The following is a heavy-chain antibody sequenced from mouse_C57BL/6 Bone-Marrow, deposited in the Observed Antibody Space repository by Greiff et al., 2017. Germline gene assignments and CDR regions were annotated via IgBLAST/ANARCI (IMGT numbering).Heavy chain of an antibody. V-gene: IGHV1-22*01. CDR1: GYTFTDYN. J-gene: IGHJ1*03. CDR3: AQSPHYYGSRGYFDV. CDR2: INPNNGGT. Sequence: EVQLQQSGPELVKPGASVKMSCKASGYTFTDYNMHWVKQSHGKSLEWIGYINPNNGGTSYNQKFKGKATLTVNKSSSTAYMELRSLTSEASAVYYCAQSPHYYGSRGYFDVGGTGTTVTVSA. D-gene: IGHD1-1*01.